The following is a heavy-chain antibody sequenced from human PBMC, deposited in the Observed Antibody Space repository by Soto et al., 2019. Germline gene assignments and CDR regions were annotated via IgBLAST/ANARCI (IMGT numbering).Heavy chain of an antibody. CDR2: ISGSGGKT. J-gene: IGHJ4*02. Sequence: EVQLLESGGGLVQPGGSLRLSCAASGFTFSTYAMTWVRQAPGKGLEWVSVISGSGGKTYYADSVKGRFTIFRDNSKNMLFLQINTLRAEDTAIFYCARLTVGGGFDYWGQGILVTVSS. V-gene: IGHV3-23*01. CDR3: ARLTVGGGFDY. CDR1: GFTFSTYA. D-gene: IGHD2-15*01.